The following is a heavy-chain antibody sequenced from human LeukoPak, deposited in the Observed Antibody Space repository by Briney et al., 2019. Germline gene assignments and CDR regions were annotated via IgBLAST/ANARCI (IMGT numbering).Heavy chain of an antibody. Sequence: GGSLRLSCAASGFTFSSYGMHWVRQAPGKGLEWVAVIWYDGSNKYYADSVKGRFTISRDNSKNTLYLQMNSLRAEDTAVYYCARDPTVTTPLSYLDYWGQGTLVTVSS. CDR1: GFTFSSYG. CDR2: IWYDGSNK. V-gene: IGHV3-33*01. CDR3: ARDPTVTTPLSYLDY. D-gene: IGHD4-17*01. J-gene: IGHJ4*02.